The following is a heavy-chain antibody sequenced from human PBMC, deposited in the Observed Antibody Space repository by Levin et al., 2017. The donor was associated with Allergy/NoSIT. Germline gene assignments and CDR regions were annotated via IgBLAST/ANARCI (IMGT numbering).Heavy chain of an antibody. CDR1: GFTFDDYA. Sequence: GGSLRLSCAASGFTFDDYAMHWVRQAPGKGLEWVSGISWNSGSIGYADSVKGRFTISRDNAKNSLYLQMNSLRAEDTGLYDCARGKAVAGDYFDYWGQGTLVTVSS. CDR2: ISWNSGSI. V-gene: IGHV3-9*01. CDR3: ARGKAVAGDYFDY. D-gene: IGHD6-19*01. J-gene: IGHJ4*02.